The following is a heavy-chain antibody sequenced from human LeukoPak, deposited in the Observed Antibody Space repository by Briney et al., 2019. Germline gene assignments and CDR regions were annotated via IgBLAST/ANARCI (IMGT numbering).Heavy chain of an antibody. V-gene: IGHV3-7*05. Sequence: GGSLTVSCAASGFTFSDYWMNWVRQAPGIGLEWVASIKQDGSEKYYVDSVKGRFTIFRDNAKNSLYLQMNSLRAEDTAVYYCARGTVAGLFDYWGQGTLVTVSS. D-gene: IGHD6-19*01. J-gene: IGHJ4*02. CDR1: GFTFSDYW. CDR2: IKQDGSEK. CDR3: ARGTVAGLFDY.